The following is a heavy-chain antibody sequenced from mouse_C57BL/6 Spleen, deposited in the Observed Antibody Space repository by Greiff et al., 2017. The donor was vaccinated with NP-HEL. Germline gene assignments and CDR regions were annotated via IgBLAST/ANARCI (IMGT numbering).Heavy chain of an antibody. J-gene: IGHJ4*01. CDR2: IYPGDGDT. Sequence: QVQLKESGAELVKPGASVKISCKASGYAFSSYWMNWVKQRPGKGLEWIGQIYPGDGDTNYNGKFKGKATLTADKSSSTAYMQLSSLTSEDSAVYFCARYGDYGNSLYAMDYWGQGTSVTVSS. CDR3: ARYGDYGNSLYAMDY. D-gene: IGHD2-1*01. CDR1: GYAFSSYW. V-gene: IGHV1-80*01.